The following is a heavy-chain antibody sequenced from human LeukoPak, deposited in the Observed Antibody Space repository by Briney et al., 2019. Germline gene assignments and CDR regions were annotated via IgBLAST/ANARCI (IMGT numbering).Heavy chain of an antibody. CDR3: AKSLSSSWPSFDY. CDR1: GFTFSTYA. J-gene: IGHJ4*02. CDR2: ISGSGGSI. V-gene: IGHV3-23*01. D-gene: IGHD6-13*01. Sequence: PGGSLRLSCAASGFTFSTYALSWLRQAPGKGLEWVSVISGSGGSIYYADSVKGRFTISRDNSKKTLYLQMNSLRAEDTAVYYCAKSLSSSWPSFDYWGQGTLVTVSS.